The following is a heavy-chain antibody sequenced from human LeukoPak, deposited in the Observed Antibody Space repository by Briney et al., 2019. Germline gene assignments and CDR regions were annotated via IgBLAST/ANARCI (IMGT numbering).Heavy chain of an antibody. D-gene: IGHD4-17*01. Sequence: ASVKVSCKASGSTFTGYYMHWVRQSPGQGLEWMGWIKPNSGGTNYAQKFQGRVTMTRDTSISTAYMELSRLRSDDTAVYYCARTPTTVTTWDHWGQGTLVTVSS. CDR3: ARTPTTVTTWDH. CDR1: GSTFTGYY. V-gene: IGHV1-2*02. CDR2: IKPNSGGT. J-gene: IGHJ4*02.